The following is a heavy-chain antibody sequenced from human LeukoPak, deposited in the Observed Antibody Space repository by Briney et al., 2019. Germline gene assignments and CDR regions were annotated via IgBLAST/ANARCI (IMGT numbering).Heavy chain of an antibody. J-gene: IGHJ4*02. V-gene: IGHV3-7*04. CDR3: ARGSPGYGAYDRG. CDR1: GFTFSTNW. CDR2: IKEDGSAK. D-gene: IGHD5-12*01. Sequence: GGSLRLSCAASGFTFSTNWMSWVRQAPGKGLEWVANIKEDGSAKYSVDSVKGRFTISRDNAKNTLYLQMNSLRAEDTAVYYCARGSPGYGAYDRGWGQGTLVTVSS.